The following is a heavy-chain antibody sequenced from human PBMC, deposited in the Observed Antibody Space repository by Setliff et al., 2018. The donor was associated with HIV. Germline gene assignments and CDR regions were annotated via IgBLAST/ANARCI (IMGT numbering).Heavy chain of an antibody. CDR1: GYSISNGYY. V-gene: IGHV4-38-2*01. D-gene: IGHD3-22*01. CDR3: ARFDDNGYWVDL. J-gene: IGHJ4*02. CDR2: LFYGGST. Sequence: PSETLSLTCAVSGYSISNGYYWGWIRQPPGKGLEWIGSLFYGGSTHYTPSLKSRVSISVDTSKNQFSLRLSSVTAADTAVYYCARFDDNGYWVDLWGQGTPVTVSS.